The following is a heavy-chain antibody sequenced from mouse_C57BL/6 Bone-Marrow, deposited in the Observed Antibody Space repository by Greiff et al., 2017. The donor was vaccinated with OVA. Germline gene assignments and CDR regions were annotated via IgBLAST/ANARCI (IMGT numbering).Heavy chain of an antibody. D-gene: IGHD1-2*01. CDR2: INPYYGPT. CDR3: ARLVTTAGFAY. V-gene: IGHV1-39*01. Sequence: VQLQQSGPELVKPGASVKISCQASGYSFTDYNMNWVKQSNGKSREWIGVINPYYGPTSYNQKLKGKATLTVDQSSSTAYMQLNSLTAEDSAVYYCARLVTTAGFAYGGQGTLITVSA. J-gene: IGHJ3*01. CDR1: GYSFTDYN.